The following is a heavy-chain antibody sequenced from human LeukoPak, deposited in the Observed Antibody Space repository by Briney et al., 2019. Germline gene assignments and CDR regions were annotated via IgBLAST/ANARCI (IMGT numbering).Heavy chain of an antibody. D-gene: IGHD1-20*01. CDR2: IGTAGDS. CDR1: GFSVISYD. CDR3: ARSIAGSSWFDP. Sequence: GGSLRLSCAASGFSVISYDMDCVRQITGKGLEWVSVIGTAGDSLYAGSARGRFTISRENAKNSLYLQMNSLRAGDTAVYYCARSIAGSSWFDPWGQGTLVTVSS. V-gene: IGHV3-13*01. J-gene: IGHJ5*02.